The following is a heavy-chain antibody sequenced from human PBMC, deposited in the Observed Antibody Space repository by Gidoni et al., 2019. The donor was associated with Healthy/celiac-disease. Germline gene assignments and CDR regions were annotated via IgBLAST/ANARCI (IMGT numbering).Heavy chain of an antibody. Sequence: QVQLVESGGGVVQPGRSLRLSCAASGFTLSSYAMHWVRQAPGKGLEWVAVISYDGSNKYYADSVKGRFTISRDNSKNTLYLQMNSLRAEDTAVYYCARDQIGYCSSTSCPRIFDYWGQGTLVTVSS. CDR3: ARDQIGYCSSTSCPRIFDY. D-gene: IGHD2-2*01. J-gene: IGHJ4*02. V-gene: IGHV3-30-3*01. CDR2: ISYDGSNK. CDR1: GFTLSSYA.